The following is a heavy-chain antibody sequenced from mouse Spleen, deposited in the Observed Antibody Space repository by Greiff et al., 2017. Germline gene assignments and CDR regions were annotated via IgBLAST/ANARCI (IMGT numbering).Heavy chain of an antibody. CDR3: ARWAITTATRYAMDY. CDR1: GYTFTSYV. V-gene: IGHV1-14*01. CDR2: INPYNDGT. Sequence: LVESGPELVKPGASVKMSCKASGYTFTSYVMHWVKQKPGQGLEWIGYINPYNDGTKYNEKFKGKATLTSDKSSSTAYMELSSLTSEDSAVYYCARWAITTATRYAMDYWGQGTSVTVSS. D-gene: IGHD1-2*01. J-gene: IGHJ4*01.